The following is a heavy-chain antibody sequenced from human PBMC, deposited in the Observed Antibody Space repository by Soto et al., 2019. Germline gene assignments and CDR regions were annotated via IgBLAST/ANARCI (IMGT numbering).Heavy chain of an antibody. CDR3: ARGATYYDFWSGYYTSYTYYGMDV. D-gene: IGHD3-3*01. V-gene: IGHV3-53*01. J-gene: IGHJ6*02. Sequence: EVQLVESGGGLIQPGGSLRVSCEAAVFSVRDKYMTWVRQAPGKGLEWVSVIDTAGRTNYAESVKGRFTISRDNAKNTLHLQMNSLRAEDTAVYYCARGATYYDFWSGYYTSYTYYGMDVWGQGTTVTVSS. CDR1: VFSVRDKY. CDR2: IDTAGRT.